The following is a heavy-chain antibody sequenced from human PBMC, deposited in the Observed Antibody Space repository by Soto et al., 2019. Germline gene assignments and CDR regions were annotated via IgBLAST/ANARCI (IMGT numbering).Heavy chain of an antibody. CDR1: GFTFSSYD. CDR2: IGTAGDP. J-gene: IGHJ4*02. CDR3: ARGKDWNDDGAPFDY. V-gene: IGHV3-13*05. D-gene: IGHD1-1*01. Sequence: LRLSFAASGFTFSSYDMHWVRQATGKGLEWVSAIGTAGDPYYPGSVKGRFTISRENAKNSLYLQMNSLRAGDTAVYYCARGKDWNDDGAPFDYWGQGTLVTVSS.